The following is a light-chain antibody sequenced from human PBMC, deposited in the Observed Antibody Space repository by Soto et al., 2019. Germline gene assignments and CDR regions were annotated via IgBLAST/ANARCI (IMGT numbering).Light chain of an antibody. J-gene: IGKJ1*01. V-gene: IGKV1-5*03. CDR2: KAS. CDR1: QTISSW. CDR3: QHYNSYSEA. Sequence: QRTQSPSTLSGSVGDRVTITCRASQTISSWLAWYQQKPGKAPKLLIYKASTLKSGVPSRFSGSGSGTEFTLTISSLQPDDFATYYCQHYNSYSEAFGQGTTVDLK.